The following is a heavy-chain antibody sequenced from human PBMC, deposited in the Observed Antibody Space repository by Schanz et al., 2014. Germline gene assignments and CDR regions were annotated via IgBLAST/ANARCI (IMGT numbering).Heavy chain of an antibody. D-gene: IGHD1-26*01. CDR1: GFSFSSHS. Sequence: EVQLVESGGGLVQPGGSLRLSCAASGFSFSSHSFNWVRQAPGKGLEWISYITYNGGTIYYADSVKGRFTISRDNTKNSLFLQLNSLRADDTAVYYCARNRGSGGQNWYFDLWGRGTLGTVSS. CDR3: ARNRGSGGQNWYFDL. J-gene: IGHJ2*01. V-gene: IGHV3-48*04. CDR2: ITYNGGTI.